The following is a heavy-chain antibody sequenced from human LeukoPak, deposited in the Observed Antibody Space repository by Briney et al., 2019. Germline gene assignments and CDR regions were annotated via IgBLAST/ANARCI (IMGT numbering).Heavy chain of an antibody. J-gene: IGHJ3*02. CDR3: AREWGDCSSTSCPPGYDAFDI. D-gene: IGHD2-2*01. CDR2: INPNSGGT. V-gene: IGHV1-2*02. Sequence: ASVKVSCKASGYTFTGYYMHWVRQAPGQGLEWMGWINPNSGGTNYVQKFQGRVTMTRDTSISTAYMELSRLRSDDTAVYYCAREWGDCSSTSCPPGYDAFDIWGQGTMVTVSS. CDR1: GYTFTGYY.